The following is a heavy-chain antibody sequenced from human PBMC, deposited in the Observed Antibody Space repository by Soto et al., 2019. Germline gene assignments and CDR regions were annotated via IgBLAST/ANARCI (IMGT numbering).Heavy chain of an antibody. Sequence: PSETLSLTCTVSGGSITSSSYYWGWIRQPPGKGLEWIVSRYDDESTFYNPSLKSRVTISVDTSKNQVSLKVSSVTAADTAMYICVXXXXXXXXXXXGXXTLVT. V-gene: IGHV4-39*01. CDR2: RYDDEST. J-gene: IGHJ4*02. CDR3: VXXXXXXXXXX. CDR1: GGSITSSSYY.